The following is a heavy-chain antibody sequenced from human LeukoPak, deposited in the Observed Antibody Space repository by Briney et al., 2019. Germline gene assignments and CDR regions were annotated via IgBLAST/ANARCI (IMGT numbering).Heavy chain of an antibody. CDR2: ISYSGST. CDR3: ARSLGIIRAFDI. J-gene: IGHJ3*02. V-gene: IGHV4-39*01. D-gene: IGHD3-10*01. CDR1: GGSISSSNYY. Sequence: SETLSLTCTVSGGSISSSNYYWGWIRQPPGKGLEWIGSISYSGSTYYNPSLKSRVTISVDASKNQFSLNLSSVIAADTAVYYCARSLGIIRAFDIWGQGTMVTVSS.